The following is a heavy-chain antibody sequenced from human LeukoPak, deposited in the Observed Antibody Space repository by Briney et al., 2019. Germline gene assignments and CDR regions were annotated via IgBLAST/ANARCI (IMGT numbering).Heavy chain of an antibody. CDR2: INHSGST. Sequence: SETLSLTCAVYGGSFSGYYWSWIRQPPGKGLEWIGEINHSGSTNYNPSLKSRVTISVDTSKNQFSLKLSSVTAADTAVYYCARDPGTTSRTWKFDPWGQGTLVTVSS. D-gene: IGHD2-2*01. CDR1: GGSFSGYY. V-gene: IGHV4-34*01. J-gene: IGHJ5*02. CDR3: ARDPGTTSRTWKFDP.